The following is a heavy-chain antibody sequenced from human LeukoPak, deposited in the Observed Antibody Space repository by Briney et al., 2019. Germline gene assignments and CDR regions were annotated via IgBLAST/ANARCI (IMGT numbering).Heavy chain of an antibody. J-gene: IGHJ4*02. V-gene: IGHV3-49*04. CDR1: GFTFGDYG. D-gene: IGHD3-10*01. CDR3: SGSFGELTFFDY. Sequence: GGSLRLSCTASGFTFGDYGMSWVRQAPGKGLEWVGFIRSKAYGGTTEYAASVKGRFTISRDDSKSIAYLQMNSLKTEDTAVYYCSGSFGELTFFDYWGQGTLATVSS. CDR2: IRSKAYGGTT.